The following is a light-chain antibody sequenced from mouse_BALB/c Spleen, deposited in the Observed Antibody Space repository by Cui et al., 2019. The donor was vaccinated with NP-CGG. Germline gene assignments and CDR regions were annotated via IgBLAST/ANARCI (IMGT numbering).Light chain of an antibody. CDR2: GTN. J-gene: IGLJ1*01. V-gene: IGLV1*01. CDR3: ALWYSNHWV. CDR1: TGAVTTSNY. Sequence: VLCHESVLTTSPGETVTLTCRSSTGAVTTSNYANWVQEKPDHLFTGLIGGTNNRAPGVPARFSGSLIGDKAALTITGAQTEDETIYFCALWYSNHWVFGGGTKLTVL.